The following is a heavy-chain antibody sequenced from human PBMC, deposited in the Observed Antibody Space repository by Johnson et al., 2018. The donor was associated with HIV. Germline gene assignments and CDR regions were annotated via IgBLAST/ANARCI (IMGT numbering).Heavy chain of an antibody. D-gene: IGHD6-19*01. V-gene: IGHV3-13*01. CDR2: IGTAGDT. Sequence: EVQLVESGGGLVQPGGSLRLSCAASGFTFSSYDMHWVRQATGKGLEWVSAIGTAGDTYYPGSVKGRFTISRDNSKNTLYLQMNSLRAEDAAVYYCARDEQWLDSSAFDMWGQGTMVTVSS. CDR3: ARDEQWLDSSAFDM. J-gene: IGHJ3*02. CDR1: GFTFSSYD.